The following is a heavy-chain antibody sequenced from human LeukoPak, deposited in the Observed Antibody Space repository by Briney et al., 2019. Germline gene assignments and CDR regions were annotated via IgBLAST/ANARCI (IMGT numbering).Heavy chain of an antibody. Sequence: SGGSLRLSCAASGFTFSSYGMHWVRQAPGKGLEWVAFIRFDGSNKYYADSVKGRFTISRDNSKNTLYLQMNSLRDEDTAMFYCAKEGTYGLWYFDYWGQGTLVTVSS. CDR3: AKEGTYGLWYFDY. J-gene: IGHJ4*02. CDR1: GFTFSSYG. V-gene: IGHV3-30*02. D-gene: IGHD3-10*01. CDR2: IRFDGSNK.